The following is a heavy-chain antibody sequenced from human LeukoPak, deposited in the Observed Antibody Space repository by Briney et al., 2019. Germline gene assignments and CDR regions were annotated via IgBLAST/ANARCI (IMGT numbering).Heavy chain of an antibody. CDR1: GFTFDDYG. CDR2: INWNGGST. Sequence: GGSLRLSCAASGFTFDDYGMSWVRQVPGKGLEWVSGINWNGGSTAYADSVKGRFTISRDNAKNSLYLQMNSLRPGDTALYYCTKDKGIINGFYYFDSWGQGTLVAVSS. V-gene: IGHV3-20*04. J-gene: IGHJ4*02. CDR3: TKDKGIINGFYYFDS. D-gene: IGHD3-10*01.